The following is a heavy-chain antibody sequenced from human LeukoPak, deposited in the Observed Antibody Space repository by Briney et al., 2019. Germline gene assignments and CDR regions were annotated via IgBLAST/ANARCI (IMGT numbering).Heavy chain of an antibody. J-gene: IGHJ4*02. V-gene: IGHV1-46*01. Sequence: ASVKVSCKASGYSFTTYYMHWVRQAPGQGLEWMGLINPSGGTTTYAQKFQGRVTMTRDTSTSTVYMELSSLRSEDTAVYYCAREMAATFRTFDYWGQGTLVTVSS. D-gene: IGHD5-24*01. CDR2: INPSGGTT. CDR1: GYSFTTYY. CDR3: AREMAATFRTFDY.